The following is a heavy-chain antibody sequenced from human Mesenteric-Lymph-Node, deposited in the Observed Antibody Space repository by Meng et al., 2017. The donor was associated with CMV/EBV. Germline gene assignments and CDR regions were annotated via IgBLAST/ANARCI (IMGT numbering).Heavy chain of an antibody. D-gene: IGHD3-10*01. J-gene: IGHJ4*02. CDR3: ARGVAGGDF. Sequence: GESLKISCAAPGFTFSNYDMHWVRQTAGKGLEWVSAIRFSAFNRAGDTYYRDSVRGRFTISRDNAKNSLDLQMDSLRAGDTAVYYWARGVAGGDFWGQGTLVTVSS. V-gene: IGHV3-13*01. CDR1: GFTFSNYD. CDR2: IRFSAFNRAGDT.